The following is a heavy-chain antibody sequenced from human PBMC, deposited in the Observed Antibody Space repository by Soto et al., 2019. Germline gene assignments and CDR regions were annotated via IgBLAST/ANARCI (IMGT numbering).Heavy chain of an antibody. D-gene: IGHD3-16*02. CDR3: ARDQGVTFEGIIVSSADF. CDR1: GFTFSNYA. J-gene: IGHJ4*02. V-gene: IGHV3-30*04. CDR2: ISYDGRHK. Sequence: QVQLVESGEGVVQPGRSLRLSCAASGFTFSNYAMHWVRQAPGKGLEWVAVISYDGRHKYFADSVKGRFTISRNNSNNTMYLQMDSVRPEDTGVYYCARDQGVTFEGIIVSSADFWGQGTLVTVSS.